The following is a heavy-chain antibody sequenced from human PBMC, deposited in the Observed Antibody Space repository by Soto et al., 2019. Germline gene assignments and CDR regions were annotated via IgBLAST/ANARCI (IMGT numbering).Heavy chain of an antibody. Sequence: SETLSLTCTVSCGSVSSRDYFWSWLRQSPGKRLEWIAYIYYSGSTNYNPSLKSRATISVDTSKSQVSLTLTSMTAADAALYYCARSPNYYYYGLDVWGQGPPVTVSS. V-gene: IGHV4-61*08. CDR1: CGSVSSRDYF. J-gene: IGHJ6*02. D-gene: IGHD3-10*01. CDR2: IYYSGST. CDR3: ARSPNYYYYGLDV.